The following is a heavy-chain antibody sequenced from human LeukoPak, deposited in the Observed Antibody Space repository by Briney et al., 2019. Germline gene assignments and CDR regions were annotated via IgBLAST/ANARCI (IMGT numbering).Heavy chain of an antibody. CDR2: ISVASIT. J-gene: IGHJ4*02. D-gene: IGHD3-3*01. Sequence: GGSLRLSCTASGLAFSSYAMSWVRQPPGKGLEWVSTISVASITFYADSVKGRFTISRDNSRNTVYLQMTSLRADDTAVYYCADYGVSGVRNNFYWGLGTLVAVSS. V-gene: IGHV3-23*01. CDR1: GLAFSSYA. CDR3: ADYGVSGVRNNFY.